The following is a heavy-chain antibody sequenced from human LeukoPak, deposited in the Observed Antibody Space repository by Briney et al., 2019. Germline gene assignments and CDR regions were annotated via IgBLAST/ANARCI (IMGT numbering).Heavy chain of an antibody. J-gene: IGHJ5*02. D-gene: IGHD3-10*01. Sequence: PGGSLRLSCAASGFTFSSYGMHWVRQAPGKGLEWVAFIRYDGSNKYYADSVKGRFTISRDNAKNSLYLQMNSLRAEDTAVYYCAREGHGSGSYYSWFDPWGQGTLVTVSS. CDR3: AREGHGSGSYYSWFDP. V-gene: IGHV3-30*02. CDR1: GFTFSSYG. CDR2: IRYDGSNK.